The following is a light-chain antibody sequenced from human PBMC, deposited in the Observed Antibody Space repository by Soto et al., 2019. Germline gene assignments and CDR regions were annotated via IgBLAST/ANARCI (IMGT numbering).Light chain of an antibody. CDR3: QQTYSTPRT. CDR2: AAS. J-gene: IGKJ1*01. V-gene: IGKV1-39*01. Sequence: DIQMTQSPSSVSASVGDRVIVTCRASQSISTSVNWYQQKPGKAPSLLIYAASSLQSGVPSRFSGSGSGTDFTLTISSLQPEDFATYYCQQTYSTPRTFGQGTKVDIK. CDR1: QSISTS.